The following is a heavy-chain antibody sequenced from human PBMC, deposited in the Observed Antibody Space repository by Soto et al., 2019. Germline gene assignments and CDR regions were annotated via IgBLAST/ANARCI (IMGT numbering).Heavy chain of an antibody. V-gene: IGHV4-59*01. CDR2: IYYSGST. CDR1: GGSISSYY. CDR3: AGGDSIGYYYGY. J-gene: IGHJ4*02. Sequence: PSETLSLSCTVSGGSISSYYWSWIRQPPGKGREWIGYIYYSGSTNYNPSLKSRVTISVDTSKNQFSLKLSSVTAADTAVYYCAGGDSIGYYYGYWGQGPLVTVSS. D-gene: IGHD3-22*01.